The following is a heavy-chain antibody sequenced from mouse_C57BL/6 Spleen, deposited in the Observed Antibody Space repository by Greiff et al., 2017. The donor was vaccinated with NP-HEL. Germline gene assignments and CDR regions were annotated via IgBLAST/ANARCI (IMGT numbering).Heavy chain of an antibody. J-gene: IGHJ3*01. CDR3: TDLRRGFAY. D-gene: IGHD1-1*01. Sequence: EVQLVESGGGLVQPGGSMKLSCVASGFTFSNYWMNWVRQSPEKGLEWVAQIRLKSDNYATHYAESVKGRFTISRDDSKSSVYLQMNNLRAEDTGIYYCTDLRRGFAYWGQGTLVTVSA. CDR1: GFTFSNYW. CDR2: IRLKSDNYAT. V-gene: IGHV6-3*01.